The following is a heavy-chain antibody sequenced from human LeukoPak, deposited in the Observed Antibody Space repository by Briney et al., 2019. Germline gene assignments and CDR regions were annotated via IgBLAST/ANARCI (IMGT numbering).Heavy chain of an antibody. CDR1: GYTFIRYG. D-gene: IGHD6-19*01. V-gene: IGHV1-18*01. CDR2: ISAYNGNT. CDR3: ARGRWLVQESDY. J-gene: IGHJ4*02. Sequence: ASVKVSCKTSGYTFIRYGITWVRQAPGQGLEWMGWISAYNGNTNYAQKLQGRVTMTTDTSTSTAYMELRSLRSDDTAVYYCARGRWLVQESDYWGQGTLVTVSS.